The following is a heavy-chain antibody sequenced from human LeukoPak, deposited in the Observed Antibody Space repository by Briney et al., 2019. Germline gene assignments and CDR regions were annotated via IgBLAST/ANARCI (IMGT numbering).Heavy chain of an antibody. CDR1: GFTFSSYW. J-gene: IGHJ3*02. CDR3: ARPSTSSAFDI. V-gene: IGHV3-7*01. Sequence: GGSLRLSCAASGFTFSSYWMSWVGQAPGKGLEWVANIKQDGSEKYYVDSVKGRFTISRDNAKNSLYLQMNSLRAEDTAVYYCARPSTSSAFDIWGQGTMVTVSS. D-gene: IGHD5/OR15-5a*01. CDR2: IKQDGSEK.